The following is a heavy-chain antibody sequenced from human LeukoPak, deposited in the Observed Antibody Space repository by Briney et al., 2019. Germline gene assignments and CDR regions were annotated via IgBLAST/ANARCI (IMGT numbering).Heavy chain of an antibody. CDR3: ARGPIYCSSTSCQARFDP. V-gene: IGHV7-4-1*02. J-gene: IGHJ5*02. D-gene: IGHD2-2*01. CDR1: GYTFTSYA. Sequence: ASVNVSCKASGYTFTSYAMNWVRQAPGQGLERMGWINTNTGNPTYAQGFTGRFVFSLDTSVSTAYLQISSLKAEDTAVYYCARGPIYCSSTSCQARFDPWGQGTLVTVSS. CDR2: INTNTGNP.